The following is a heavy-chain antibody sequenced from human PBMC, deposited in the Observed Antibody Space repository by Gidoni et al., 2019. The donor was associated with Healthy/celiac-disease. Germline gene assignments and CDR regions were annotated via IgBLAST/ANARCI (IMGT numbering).Heavy chain of an antibody. V-gene: IGHV4-34*01. CDR2: INHSGST. Sequence: QVQLQQWGAGLLKPSETLSLTCAVYGGSFSGYYWSWIRQPPGKGLEWIGEINHSGSTNYNPSLKSRVTISVDTSKNQFSLKLSSVTAADTAVYYCARSGRMVRKYYTDVWGKGTTVTVSS. J-gene: IGHJ6*03. CDR3: ARSGRMVRKYYTDV. CDR1: GGSFSGYY. D-gene: IGHD3-10*01.